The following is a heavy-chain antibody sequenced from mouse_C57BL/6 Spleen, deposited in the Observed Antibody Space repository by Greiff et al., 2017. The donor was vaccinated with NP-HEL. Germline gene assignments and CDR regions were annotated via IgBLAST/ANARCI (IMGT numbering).Heavy chain of an antibody. V-gene: IGHV1-66*01. Sequence: QVQLQQSGPELVKPGASVKISCKASGYSFTSYYIHWVKQRPGQGLEWIGWIYPGSGNTKYNEKFKGKATLTADTSSSTAYMQLSSLTSEDSAVYYCARGGNYYGSSSYYYAMDYWGQGTSVTVSS. CDR3: ARGGNYYGSSSYYYAMDY. CDR2: IYPGSGNT. J-gene: IGHJ4*01. D-gene: IGHD1-1*01. CDR1: GYSFTSYY.